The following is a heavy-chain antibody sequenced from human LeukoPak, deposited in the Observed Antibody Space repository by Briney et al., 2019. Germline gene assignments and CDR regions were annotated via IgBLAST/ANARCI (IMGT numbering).Heavy chain of an antibody. Sequence: GGSLRLSCAASGFTFDDYGMSWVRQAPGKGLEWVSAISGSGGSTYYADSVKGRFTISRDNSKNTLYLQMNSLRAEDTAVYYCAKREDYDSSGYYSAGDYWGQGTLVTVSS. V-gene: IGHV3-23*01. CDR3: AKREDYDSSGYYSAGDY. D-gene: IGHD3-22*01. CDR1: GFTFDDYG. J-gene: IGHJ4*02. CDR2: ISGSGGST.